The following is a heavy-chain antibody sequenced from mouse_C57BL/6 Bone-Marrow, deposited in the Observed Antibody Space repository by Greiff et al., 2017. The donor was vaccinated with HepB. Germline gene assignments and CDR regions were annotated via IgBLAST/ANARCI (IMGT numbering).Heavy chain of an antibody. Sequence: EVQLVESGGGLVQPKGSLKLSCAASGFTFNTYAMHWVRQAPGKGLVWVVRIRSKSSNYATYYADSVKDRFTISRDDSQSMLYLQMNNLKTEYTAMYYCVRDFYYAMDYWGQGTSVTVSS. CDR1: GFTFNTYA. CDR2: IRSKSSNYAT. J-gene: IGHJ4*01. CDR3: VRDFYYAMDY. V-gene: IGHV10-3*01.